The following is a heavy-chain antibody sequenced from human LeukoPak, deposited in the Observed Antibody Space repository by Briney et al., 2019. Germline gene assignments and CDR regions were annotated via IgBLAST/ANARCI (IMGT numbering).Heavy chain of an antibody. D-gene: IGHD4-17*01. CDR2: INPYSGGT. CDR3: ARTIVATSDYGDYYGWFDP. V-gene: IGHV1-2*02. Sequence: ASVKVSCKASGYTFTDFYIHWVRQAPGQGLEWMGWINPYSGGTKSLQKFQGRVAMTRDTSISTAYMELSRLRSDDTAVYYCARTIVATSDYGDYYGWFDPWGQGTLVTVSS. CDR1: GYTFTDFY. J-gene: IGHJ5*02.